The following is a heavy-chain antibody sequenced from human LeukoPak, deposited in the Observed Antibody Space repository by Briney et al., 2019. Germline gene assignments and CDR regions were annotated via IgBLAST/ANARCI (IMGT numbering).Heavy chain of an antibody. CDR3: AKVPDIVVVPAAVYFDY. V-gene: IGHV3-23*01. CDR1: GFTFSSYA. CDR2: ISGSGGST. Sequence: GGSLRLSCAASGFTFSSYAMSWVRQAPGKGLEWVSAISGSGGSTYYADSVKGRFTISRDNTKNTLYLQMNSLRAEDTAVYYCAKVPDIVVVPAAVYFDYWGQGTLVTVSS. J-gene: IGHJ4*02. D-gene: IGHD2-2*01.